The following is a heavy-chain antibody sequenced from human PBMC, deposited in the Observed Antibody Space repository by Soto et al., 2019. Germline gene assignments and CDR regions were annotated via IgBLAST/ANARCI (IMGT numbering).Heavy chain of an antibody. CDR2: IHHIGST. CDR1: GGSISNNNW. V-gene: IGHV4-4*02. J-gene: IGHJ6*04. Sequence: PSETLSLTCAVSGGSISNNNWWSWVRQPPGKGLEWIGEIHHIGSTNYNPSLQSRVTIEVDKSKNQFSLNLRSVTAADTAVYYCARGANGSSFYYGMCGWGKGTTVTVCS. D-gene: IGHD2-8*01. CDR3: ARGANGSSFYYGMCG.